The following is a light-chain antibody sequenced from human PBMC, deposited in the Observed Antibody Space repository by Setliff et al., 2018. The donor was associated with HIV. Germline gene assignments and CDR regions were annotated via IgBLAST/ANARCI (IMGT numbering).Light chain of an antibody. V-gene: IGLV2-23*01. CDR1: SSDVGSYNL. CDR3: CSYAGSSTYV. J-gene: IGLJ1*01. Sequence: SVLTQPASVSGSPGQSITISCTGTSSDVGSYNLVSWYQQHPGEAPKLMIYEGSKRPSGVSNRFSGSKSGNTASLTISGLQAEDEADYYCCSYAGSSTYVFGTGTKVTVL. CDR2: EGS.